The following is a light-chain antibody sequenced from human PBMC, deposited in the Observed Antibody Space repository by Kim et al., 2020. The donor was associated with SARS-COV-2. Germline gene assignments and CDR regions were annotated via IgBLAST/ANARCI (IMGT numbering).Light chain of an antibody. CDR2: GNR. Sequence: FDVHWYQQLPGTAPKLLIYGNRNRASGVPDRFSGSRSGTSASLAIAGLQPEDEADFYRQSYDKSLAGPVFGTGTKVSVL. CDR1: FD. J-gene: IGLJ1*01. V-gene: IGLV1-40*01. CDR3: QSYDKSLAGPV.